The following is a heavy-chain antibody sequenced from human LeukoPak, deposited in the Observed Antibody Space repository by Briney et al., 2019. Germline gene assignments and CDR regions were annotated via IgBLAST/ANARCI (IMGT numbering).Heavy chain of an antibody. J-gene: IGHJ4*02. V-gene: IGHV4-59*01. D-gene: IGHD3-22*01. CDR1: GGSMSSYY. Sequence: SETLSLTCTVSGGSMSSYYWSWIRQPPGKGLECIGHIYYTGSPNYNPSLKSRVTISVDTSKNQFSLKLNSVTAADTAVYYCARVDDSSGYYPNFDYWGQGTLVTVSS. CDR3: ARVDDSSGYYPNFDY. CDR2: IYYTGSP.